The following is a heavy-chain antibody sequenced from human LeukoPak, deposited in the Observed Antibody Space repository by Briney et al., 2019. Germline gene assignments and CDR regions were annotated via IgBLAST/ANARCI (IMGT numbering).Heavy chain of an antibody. CDR3: AHKRHNYREWGGGSFDI. CDR2: IYRADAK. V-gene: IGHV2-5*02. J-gene: IGHJ3*02. D-gene: IGHD4-17*01. CDR1: GFSLATSGGG. Sequence: ERGPTLAKPTQTLAPTSASSGFSLATSGGGVGWIRPPPGEVLEWLARIYRADAKRYSPTLKSRLTTIKDTSRNQVVLTMTNMHPVDTTTYYFAHKRHNYREWGGGSFDIWGQGTLVTVSS.